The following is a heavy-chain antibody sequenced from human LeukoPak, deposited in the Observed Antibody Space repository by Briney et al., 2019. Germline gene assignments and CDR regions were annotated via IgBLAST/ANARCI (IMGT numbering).Heavy chain of an antibody. V-gene: IGHV4-4*02. Sequence: SETLSLTCAVSGGSISSSNWWSWVRQPPGKGLEWIGEIYHSGSTNYNPSLKSRVTISVDKSKNQFSLKLSSVTTADTAVYYCHFVTTTPYFDYWGQGTLVTVSS. CDR2: IYHSGST. J-gene: IGHJ4*02. CDR1: GGSISSSNW. CDR3: HFVTTTPYFDY. D-gene: IGHD4-17*01.